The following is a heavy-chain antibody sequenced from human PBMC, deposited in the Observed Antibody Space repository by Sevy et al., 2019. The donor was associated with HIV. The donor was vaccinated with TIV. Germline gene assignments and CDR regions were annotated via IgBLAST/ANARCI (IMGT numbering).Heavy chain of an antibody. Sequence: GGSLRLSCVVSGFSVSSNYMSWVRQAPGKRLEWVSNIYSDGRTYYAESVRGRFTISRDTSKNTVYLEMKSLRAEHTAVYYCTREDIVLGEDNYYGMDVWGHGTTVTVSS. V-gene: IGHV3-53*01. J-gene: IGHJ6*02. CDR3: TREDIVLGEDNYYGMDV. CDR1: GFSVSSNY. CDR2: IYSDGRT. D-gene: IGHD2-15*01.